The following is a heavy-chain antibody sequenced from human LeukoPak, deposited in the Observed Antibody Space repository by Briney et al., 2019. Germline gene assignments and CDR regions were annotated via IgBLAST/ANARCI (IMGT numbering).Heavy chain of an antibody. CDR1: GGTFSSYA. Sequence: SVKVSCKASGGTFSSYAISWVRQAPGQGLELMGGIIPIFGTANYAQKFQGRVTITADESTSTAYMELSSLRSEDTGVYYCARHSSSWRENYFDYWGQGTLVSVS. CDR3: ARHSSSWRENYFDY. V-gene: IGHV1-69*13. CDR2: IIPIFGTA. J-gene: IGHJ4*02. D-gene: IGHD6-13*01.